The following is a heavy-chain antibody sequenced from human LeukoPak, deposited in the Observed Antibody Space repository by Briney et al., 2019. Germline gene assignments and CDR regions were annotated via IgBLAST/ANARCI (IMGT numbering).Heavy chain of an antibody. CDR3: ARIGHEDYYFDY. V-gene: IGHV4-59*08. CDR1: GGSITGYY. Sequence: SETLSLTCTVSGGSITGYYWSWIRQPPGKGLEWIGYIYYSGSTNYNPSLKSRVTISVDTSKNQFSLKLSSVTAADTAVYYCARIGHEDYYFDYWGQGTLVTVSS. J-gene: IGHJ4*02. CDR2: IYYSGST.